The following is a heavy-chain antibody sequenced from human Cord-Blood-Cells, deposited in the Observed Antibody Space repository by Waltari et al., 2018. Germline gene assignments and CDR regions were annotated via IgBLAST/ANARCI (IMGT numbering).Heavy chain of an antibody. J-gene: IGHJ3*02. CDR2: ISPILGIA. V-gene: IGHV1-69*09. CDR1: GGTFSSYA. CDR3: ALGTDCSSTSCYAFDI. Sequence: QVQLVQSGAEVKKPGSSVKVSCKASGGTFSSYAISWVRQAPGQGLEWMGRISPILGIANYAQKFQGRVTITADKSTSTAYMELSSLRSEDTAVYYCALGTDCSSTSCYAFDIWGQGTMVTVSS. D-gene: IGHD2-2*01.